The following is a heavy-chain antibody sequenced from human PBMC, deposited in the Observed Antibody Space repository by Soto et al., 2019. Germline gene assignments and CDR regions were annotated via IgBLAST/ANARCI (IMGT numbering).Heavy chain of an antibody. CDR2: IWYDGSNK. D-gene: IGHD3-3*02. CDR1: GFTFSSYG. V-gene: IGHV3-33*01. CDR3: ARDSIFGVVIEYGMDV. J-gene: IGHJ6*02. Sequence: GGSLRLSCAASGFTFSSYGMHWVRQAPGKGLEWVAVIWYDGSNKYYADSVKGRFTISRDNSKNTLYLQMNSLRAEDTAVYYCARDSIFGVVIEYGMDVWGQGTTVTVSS.